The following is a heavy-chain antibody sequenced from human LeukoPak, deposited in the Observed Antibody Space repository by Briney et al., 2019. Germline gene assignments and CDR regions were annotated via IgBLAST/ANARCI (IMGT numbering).Heavy chain of an antibody. Sequence: TGGSLRLSCAASGFTFSNYAMHWVRQAPGKGLEWVAVISYDASNKDYADSVKGRFTISRDNSKSTLYLQMNSLRAEDTAVYYCARSPTTMVAATMLDYWGQGTLVTVSS. J-gene: IGHJ4*02. CDR3: ARSPTTMVAATMLDY. D-gene: IGHD2-15*01. CDR1: GFTFSNYA. CDR2: ISYDASNK. V-gene: IGHV3-30*04.